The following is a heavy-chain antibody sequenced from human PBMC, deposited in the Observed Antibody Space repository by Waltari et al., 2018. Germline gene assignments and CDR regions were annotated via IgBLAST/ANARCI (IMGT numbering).Heavy chain of an antibody. CDR3: AREVGGSRWFDP. CDR1: GGSISTYY. Sequence: QVQLQESGPGLVKTSETLSLTCTVSGGSISTYYWTWIRQPAGKGLEWIGRINTGGNPNPNPSPKSRVTMSVDTSKNQFSLTLSSVTAADTAVYYCAREVGGSRWFDPWGQGTLVTVSS. V-gene: IGHV4-4*07. D-gene: IGHD3-16*01. CDR2: INTGGNP. J-gene: IGHJ5*02.